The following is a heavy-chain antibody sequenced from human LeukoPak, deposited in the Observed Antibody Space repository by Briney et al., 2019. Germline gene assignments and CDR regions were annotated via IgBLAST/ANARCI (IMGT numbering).Heavy chain of an antibody. CDR2: IYYSGST. V-gene: IGHV4-39*01. D-gene: IGHD6-19*01. CDR1: GGSISSSSYY. CDR3: ARHSSGWYYFDY. Sequence: SETLSLTCTVSGGSISSSSYYWGWIRQPPGKGLEWIGSIYYSGSTYYNPSLKGRVTISVDTSKNQFSLKLSSVTAADTAVYYCARHSSGWYYFDYWGQGTLVTVSS. J-gene: IGHJ4*02.